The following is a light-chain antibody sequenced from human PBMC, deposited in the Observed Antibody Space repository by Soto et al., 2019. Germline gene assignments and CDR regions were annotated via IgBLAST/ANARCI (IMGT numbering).Light chain of an antibody. Sequence: ETVMTQSPATLSVSPGERATLSCRASQSVSGKLAWYQYKAGQAPRLLIHGVSTRATGIPARFSGSWSETELALTITGLQSEDFDVYCCHRYNNWPAITFGQGTRLEMK. V-gene: IGKV3D-15*01. CDR3: HRYNNWPAIT. J-gene: IGKJ5*01. CDR2: GVS. CDR1: QSVSGK.